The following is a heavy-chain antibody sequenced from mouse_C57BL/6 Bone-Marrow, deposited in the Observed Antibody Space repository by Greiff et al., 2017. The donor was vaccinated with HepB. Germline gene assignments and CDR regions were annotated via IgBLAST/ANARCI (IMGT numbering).Heavy chain of an antibody. V-gene: IGHV1-64*01. CDR3: ARSPYYSNSLFAY. CDR2: IHPNSGST. J-gene: IGHJ3*01. CDR1: GYTFTSYW. D-gene: IGHD2-5*01. Sequence: QVQLQQPGAELVKPGASVKLSCKASGYTFTSYWMHWVTQRPGQGLEWIGMIHPNSGSTNYNEKFKSKATLTVDKSSSTAYMQLSSLTSEDSAVYYCARSPYYSNSLFAYWGQGTLVTVSA.